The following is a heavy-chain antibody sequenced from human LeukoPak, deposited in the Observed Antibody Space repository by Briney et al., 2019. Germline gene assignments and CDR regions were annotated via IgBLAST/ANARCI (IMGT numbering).Heavy chain of an antibody. Sequence: ASVKVSCKASGFTFISYGFSWVRQAPGQGLEWVGWIGGYDGDRHYGENFQGRVTITTDTSTSTVYMEMRSLRSDDTAVYYCARDLWSVYDTGGYYRDFNYWSQGTLVTVSS. CDR2: IGGYDGDR. CDR1: GFTFISYG. D-gene: IGHD3-22*01. CDR3: ARDLWSVYDTGGYYRDFNY. V-gene: IGHV1-18*01. J-gene: IGHJ4*02.